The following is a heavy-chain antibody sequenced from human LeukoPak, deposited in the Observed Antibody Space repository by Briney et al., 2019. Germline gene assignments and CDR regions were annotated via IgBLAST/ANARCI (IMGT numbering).Heavy chain of an antibody. D-gene: IGHD2-21*02. V-gene: IGHV4-38-2*02. CDR3: ASDAPGLLGY. CDR1: GFSISRGFY. CDR2: IHYSGET. J-gene: IGHJ4*02. Sequence: SETLSLTCSVSGFSISRGFYWGWIRQPPGKGLEWIGNIHYSGETYFNPSLKSRLTMSVDTSQNQFSLRLSSVTAADTAMYYCASDAPGLLGYWGQGTLVTVSP.